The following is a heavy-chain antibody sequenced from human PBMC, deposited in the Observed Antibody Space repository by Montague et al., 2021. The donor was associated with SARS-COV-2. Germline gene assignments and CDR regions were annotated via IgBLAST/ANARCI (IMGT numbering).Heavy chain of an antibody. J-gene: IGHJ4*02. CDR2: IYYSGSA. CDR3: ARGTSTVNIIVVVTTGIGYYFDH. D-gene: IGHD3-22*01. CDR1: GDTINNSRYY. V-gene: IGHV4-39*07. Sequence: SETLSLTCSVSGDTINNSRYYWGWIRQPPGKGLEWIGTIYYSGSANYXPSLKSRVTISADTSKNQFSLKLTSVTAADTAVYYCARGTSTVNIIVVVTTGIGYYFDHWGQGTLVTVSS.